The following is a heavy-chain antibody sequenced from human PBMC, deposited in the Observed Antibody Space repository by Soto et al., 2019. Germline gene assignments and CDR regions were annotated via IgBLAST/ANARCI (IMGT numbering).Heavy chain of an antibody. J-gene: IGHJ5*01. CDR3: ARELGTNFEMDS. D-gene: IGHD3-16*01. Sequence: QVQLVESGGGVVQPGTSLRLSCAASGFSFSSYSMHWVRQAPGKGLEWVAVISSDATLTFYADSLKGRLTISRDNLKNTLYLQLNSLGLEDTALYFCARELGTNFEMDSCGQGNLVTVSS. CDR2: ISSDATLT. V-gene: IGHV3-30-3*01. CDR1: GFSFSSYS.